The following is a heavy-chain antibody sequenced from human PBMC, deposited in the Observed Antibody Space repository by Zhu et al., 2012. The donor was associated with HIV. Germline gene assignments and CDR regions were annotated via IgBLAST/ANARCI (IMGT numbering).Heavy chain of an antibody. CDR2: THYSGST. V-gene: IGHV4-39*07. Sequence: QVQLQESGPGLVNPSETLSLTCAVSGASISRSDYYWGWIRQSPWKGLEWIGSTHYSGSTYSNPSLRSRLTISVDTSNNQFSLKLNSVTAADTAVYYCAKQLAYCGGDCQIGWDYWGQGTLGHRLL. D-gene: IGHD2-21*02. CDR3: AKQLAYCGGDCQIGWDY. CDR1: GASISRSDYY. J-gene: IGHJ4*02.